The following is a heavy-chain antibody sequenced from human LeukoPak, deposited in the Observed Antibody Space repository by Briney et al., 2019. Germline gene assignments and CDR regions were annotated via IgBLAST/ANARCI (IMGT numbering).Heavy chain of an antibody. CDR2: IIPMFGTA. Sequence: GASVTVSCKASGGTFSSYAISWVRQAPGQGREWMGGIIPMFGTANYAQKFQGRVTITADKATSTAYMELSSLRSEDTAVYYCARDRTLGGFDYWGQGTLVTVSS. CDR3: ARDRTLGGFDY. V-gene: IGHV1-69*06. D-gene: IGHD1/OR15-1a*01. J-gene: IGHJ4*02. CDR1: GGTFSSYA.